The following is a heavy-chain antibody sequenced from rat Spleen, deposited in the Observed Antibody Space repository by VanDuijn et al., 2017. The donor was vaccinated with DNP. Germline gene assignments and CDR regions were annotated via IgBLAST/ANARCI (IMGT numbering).Heavy chain of an antibody. V-gene: IGHV5-22*01. CDR1: GFTFSDYY. Sequence: EVQLVESGGDLVQPGRSLKLFCAASGFTFSDYYMAWVRQAPTKGLEWVAYIRYDGGSTYYGDSVKGRFTISRDNAKNTLYLQMNSLRSEDMATYYCARWNSGHFDYWGQGVMVPVSS. D-gene: IGHD4-3*01. CDR3: ARWNSGHFDY. CDR2: IRYDGGST. J-gene: IGHJ2*01.